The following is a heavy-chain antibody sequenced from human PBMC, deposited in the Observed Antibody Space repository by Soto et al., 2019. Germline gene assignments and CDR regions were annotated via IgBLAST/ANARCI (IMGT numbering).Heavy chain of an antibody. D-gene: IGHD3-10*01. CDR3: ARQGFGQLHGLVDV. Sequence: QVQLQESGPGLVKPSETLSLTCSVSGGSITSHYCSWFRQPPGKGLEWIGYINHSGLTSYNPSLKRRVNMSEDTSTNQFYRKVNSVSAADTALYYCARQGFGQLHGLVDVWGPGTTVTVSS. V-gene: IGHV4-59*08. J-gene: IGHJ6*02. CDR1: GGSITSHY. CDR2: INHSGLT.